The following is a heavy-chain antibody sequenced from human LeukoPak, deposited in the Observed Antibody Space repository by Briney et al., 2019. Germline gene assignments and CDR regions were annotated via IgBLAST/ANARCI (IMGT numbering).Heavy chain of an antibody. CDR1: GFTFSSYA. CDR2: ISGSGGST. Sequence: GGSLRLSCAASGFTFSSYAMSWVRQAPGKGLEWVSAISGSGGSTYYADSVKGRFTISRDNSKNTLYLQMNSLRAEDTAVYYCATANTYYYDSKVAYIFDYWGQGTLVTVSS. CDR3: ATANTYYYDSKVAYIFDY. V-gene: IGHV3-23*01. D-gene: IGHD3-22*01. J-gene: IGHJ4*02.